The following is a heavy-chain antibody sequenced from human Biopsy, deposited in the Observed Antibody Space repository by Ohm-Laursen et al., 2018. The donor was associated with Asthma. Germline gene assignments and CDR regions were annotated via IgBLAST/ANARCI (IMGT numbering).Heavy chain of an antibody. J-gene: IGHJ4*02. Sequence: SVKVSCKTLGGTFNTYVIGWVRQVPGQGLEWMGGINSVFGTTTYPQKFQDRVTITADDSTSTVYMELSSLRSEGTAVYYCARKAGSCISRTCYSLDFWGQGTLVTVSS. CDR2: INSVFGTT. CDR3: ARKAGSCISRTCYSLDF. CDR1: GGTFNTYV. V-gene: IGHV1-69*13. D-gene: IGHD2-2*01.